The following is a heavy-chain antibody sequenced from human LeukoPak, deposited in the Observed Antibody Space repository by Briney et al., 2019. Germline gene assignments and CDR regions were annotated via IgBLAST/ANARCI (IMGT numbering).Heavy chain of an antibody. D-gene: IGHD6-13*01. CDR2: IYTSGST. CDR3: ARGAYSSSWSDPLDY. CDR1: GGSISSYC. J-gene: IGHJ4*02. Sequence: SETLSLTCTVSGGSISSYCWSWIRQPAGKGLEWIGRIYTSGSTNYNPSLKSRVTMSVDTSKNQFSLKLSSVTAADTAVYYCARGAYSSSWSDPLDYWGQGTLVTVSS. V-gene: IGHV4-4*07.